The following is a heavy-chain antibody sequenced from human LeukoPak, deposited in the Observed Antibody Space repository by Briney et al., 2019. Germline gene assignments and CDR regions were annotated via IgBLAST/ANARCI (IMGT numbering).Heavy chain of an antibody. J-gene: IGHJ3*02. CDR1: GFTFSSYA. CDR3: ASPILGYCSGGSCPNDAFDI. D-gene: IGHD2-15*01. V-gene: IGHV3-30*01. Sequence: PGRSLRLSCAASGFTFSSYAMHWVRQAPGKGLEWVAVISYDGSNKYYADSVKGRFTISRDNSKNTLYLQMNSLRAEDTAVYYCASPILGYCSGGSCPNDAFDIWGQGTMVTVSS. CDR2: ISYDGSNK.